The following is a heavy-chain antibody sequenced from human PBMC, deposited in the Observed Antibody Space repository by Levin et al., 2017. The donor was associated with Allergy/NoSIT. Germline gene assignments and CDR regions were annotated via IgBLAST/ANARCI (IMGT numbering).Heavy chain of an antibody. CDR1: GFTFSSYG. D-gene: IGHD2-21*01. Sequence: LSLTCAASGFTFSSYGMHWVRQAPGKGLEWVAVISYDGSNKYYADSVKGRFTISRDNSKNTLYLQMNSLRAEDTAVYYCAKDRIGSGIPHHWGQGTLVTVSS. CDR2: ISYDGSNK. CDR3: AKDRIGSGIPHH. J-gene: IGHJ5*02. V-gene: IGHV3-30*18.